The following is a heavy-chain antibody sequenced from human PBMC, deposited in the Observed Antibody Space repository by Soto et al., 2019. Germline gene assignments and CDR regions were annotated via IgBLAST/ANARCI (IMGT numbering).Heavy chain of an antibody. D-gene: IGHD6-13*01. Sequence: QITLKESGPTLVKPIQTLTLTCTFSGFSLNTRDVGVGWLRQPPGKALEWLALVYWDDDKRYSSSLRTRLTITKDTSKNQVVLTMTNMDPVDTATYYCAHATGGGSSCYFDYWGQGTLVTVSS. CDR1: GFSLNTRDVG. CDR2: VYWDDDK. J-gene: IGHJ4*02. V-gene: IGHV2-5*02. CDR3: AHATGGGSSCYFDY.